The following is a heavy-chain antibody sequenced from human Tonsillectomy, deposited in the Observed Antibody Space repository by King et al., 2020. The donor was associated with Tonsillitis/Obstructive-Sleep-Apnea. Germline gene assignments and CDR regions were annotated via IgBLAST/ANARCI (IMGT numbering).Heavy chain of an antibody. CDR2: IYYRGAT. CDR3: SRHVYCGVDCYSGSFDY. V-gene: IGHV4-59*08. CDR1: GGSIDNFH. D-gene: IGHD2-21*02. J-gene: IGHJ4*02. Sequence: QLQESGPGLVKPSETLSLTCSVSGGSIDNFHWSWIRQPPGKGLEWIGYIYYRGATNYNPSLKSRVTISVDTSKNQFSLQLTSVTAADTAVYYCSRHVYCGVDCYSGSFDYWDQGTLVTVSS.